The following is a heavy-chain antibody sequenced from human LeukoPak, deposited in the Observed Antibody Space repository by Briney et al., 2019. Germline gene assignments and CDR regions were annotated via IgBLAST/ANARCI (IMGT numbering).Heavy chain of an antibody. V-gene: IGHV3-7*01. CDR3: AREPYSSGWYPKDYYYYYMDV. CDR1: GFTFSSYW. J-gene: IGHJ6*03. Sequence: GGSLRLSCAASGFTFSSYWMSWVRQAPGKGLEWVANIRQDGSEEYYVDSVKGRFTISRDNAKNSLYLQMNSLRAEDTAVYYCAREPYSSGWYPKDYYYYYMDVWGKGTTVTISS. CDR2: IRQDGSEE. D-gene: IGHD6-19*01.